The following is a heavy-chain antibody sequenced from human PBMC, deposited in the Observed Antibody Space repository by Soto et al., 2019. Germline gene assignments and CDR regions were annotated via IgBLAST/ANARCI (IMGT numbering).Heavy chain of an antibody. J-gene: IGHJ2*01. CDR1: GFTFNSYW. Sequence: EVPLVESGGGLVQPGGSLRLSCAASGFTFNSYWMHWVRQAPGKGLVWVSRISSDESSTTYADSVKGRFTISRDNAKNMLYLQMNSLRAEDTAVYFCARVEYCDSTSCFSYFDLWGRGTLVTVSS. D-gene: IGHD2-2*01. CDR2: ISSDESST. CDR3: ARVEYCDSTSCFSYFDL. V-gene: IGHV3-74*01.